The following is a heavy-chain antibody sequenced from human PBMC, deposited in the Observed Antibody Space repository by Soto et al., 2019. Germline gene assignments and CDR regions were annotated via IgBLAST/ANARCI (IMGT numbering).Heavy chain of an antibody. CDR2: ISAYNGNT. V-gene: IGHV1-18*01. CDR3: ARPAAGTYYYGMDV. D-gene: IGHD6-13*01. Sequence: QVQLVQSGAEVKKPGASVKVSCKASGYTFTSYGISWVRQAPGQGLEWMGWISAYNGNTNYAQKLQGRVPMTTDTPPSTAYMELRSLRSDDTAVYYCARPAAGTYYYGMDVWGQGTTVTVSS. J-gene: IGHJ6*02. CDR1: GYTFTSYG.